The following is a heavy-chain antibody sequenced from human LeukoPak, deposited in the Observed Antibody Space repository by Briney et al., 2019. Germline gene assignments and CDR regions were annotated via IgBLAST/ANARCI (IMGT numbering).Heavy chain of an antibody. CDR3: ARCSSSWHSDAFDI. CDR2: IYYSGST. CDR1: GGSISSYY. V-gene: IGHV4-59*08. J-gene: IGHJ3*02. Sequence: SETLSLTCTVSGGSISSYYWSWIRQPPGKGLGWIGYIYYSGSTNYNPSLKSRVTISVDTSKNQFSLKLSSVTAADTAVYYCARCSSSWHSDAFDIWGQGTMVTVSS. D-gene: IGHD6-13*01.